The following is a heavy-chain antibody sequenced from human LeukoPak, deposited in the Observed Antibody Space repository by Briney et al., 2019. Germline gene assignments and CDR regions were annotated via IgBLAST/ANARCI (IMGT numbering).Heavy chain of an antibody. D-gene: IGHD3-22*01. CDR2: INPNGVAT. V-gene: IGHV1-2*02. CDR3: ARDRYDSVNYYGLDV. J-gene: IGHJ6*02. CDR1: GYTFTAYY. Sequence: ASVNVSSKASGYTFTAYYIHWVRQAPGQGLEWMGWINPNGVATNYAQTSQGRATLTWDTSLGTASMELMRLRPDDTGVYYCARDRYDSVNYYGLDVGGQGTTVTVA.